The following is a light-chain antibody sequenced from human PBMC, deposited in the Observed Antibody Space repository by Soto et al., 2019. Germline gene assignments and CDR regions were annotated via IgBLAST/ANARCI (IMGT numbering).Light chain of an antibody. CDR2: GAS. V-gene: IGKV3-20*01. CDR3: QQYGSSPRT. CDR1: QSVSSNS. Sequence: IVLTQSPGTLSLSPGERATLSCRASQSVSSNSLVWYQQKPGQAPRLLIYGASSRATGTPDRFSGSGSGTDFTLTISRLEPEDFAVYSCQQYGSSPRTFGQGTKVEIK. J-gene: IGKJ1*01.